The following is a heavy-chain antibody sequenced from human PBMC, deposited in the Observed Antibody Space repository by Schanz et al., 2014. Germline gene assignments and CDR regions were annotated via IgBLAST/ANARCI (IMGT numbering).Heavy chain of an antibody. J-gene: IGHJ6*02. CDR3: AKGMGYCSGGTCYDYYYYGLDV. CDR2: IWNNGVTK. D-gene: IGHD2-15*01. V-gene: IGHV3-33*06. Sequence: GQLAESGGGVVQPGTSLILSCSVSGFSLNTYGIHWFRQPAGKGLEWVAVIWNNGVTKYYADSVRGRFTISRDSPKNTLYLQMNSLRAEDTAVFYCAKGMGYCSGGTCYDYYYYGLDVWGQGTTVTVSS. CDR1: GFSLNTYG.